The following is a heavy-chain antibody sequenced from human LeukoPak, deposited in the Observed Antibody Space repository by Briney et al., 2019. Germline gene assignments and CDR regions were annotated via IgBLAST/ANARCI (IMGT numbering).Heavy chain of an antibody. J-gene: IGHJ4*02. D-gene: IGHD6-6*01. CDR1: GGSISSSNW. CDR2: IYHSGST. CDR3: ARGYSSSSPDY. V-gene: IGHV4-4*02. Sequence: SETLSLTCAVSGGSISSSNWWSWVRQPPGKGLEWIGEIYHSGSTNYNPSLKSRVTISVDTSKNQFSLKLSSVTAADTAVYYCARGYSSSSPDYWGQGTLVTVSS.